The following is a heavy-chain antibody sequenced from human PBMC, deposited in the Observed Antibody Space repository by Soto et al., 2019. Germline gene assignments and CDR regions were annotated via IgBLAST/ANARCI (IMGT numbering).Heavy chain of an antibody. V-gene: IGHV4-59*08. Sequence: PSETLSLTCTVSGGSISSYYWSWIRQPPGKGLEWIGYIYYSGSTNYNPSLKSRVTISVDTSKNQFSLKLSSVTAADTAVYYCACANYDILTGTSRYYYYMDVWGKGTTVTVSS. CDR3: ACANYDILTGTSRYYYYMDV. CDR2: IYYSGST. J-gene: IGHJ6*03. CDR1: GGSISSYY. D-gene: IGHD3-9*01.